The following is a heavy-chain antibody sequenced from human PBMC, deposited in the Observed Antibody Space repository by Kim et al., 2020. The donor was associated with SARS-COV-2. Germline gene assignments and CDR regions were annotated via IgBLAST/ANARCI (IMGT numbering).Heavy chain of an antibody. V-gene: IGHV1-46*01. CDR1: GYTFTSYY. Sequence: ASVKVSCKASGYTFTSYYMHWVRQAPGQGLEWMGIINPSGGSTSYAQKFQGRVTMTRDTSTSTVYMELSSLRSEDTAVYYCAGDLYYYGSGSYYRTSYYFDYWGQGTLVTVSS. D-gene: IGHD3-10*01. CDR3: AGDLYYYGSGSYYRTSYYFDY. J-gene: IGHJ4*02. CDR2: INPSGGST.